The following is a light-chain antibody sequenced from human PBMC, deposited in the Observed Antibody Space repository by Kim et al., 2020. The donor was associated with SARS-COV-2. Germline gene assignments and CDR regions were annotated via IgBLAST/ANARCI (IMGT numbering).Light chain of an antibody. CDR2: EDS. Sequence: SYELTQPPSVSVSPGQTARITCSGDTLPKQYAYWYQQKPGQAPVLVIYEDSERPSGIPERFSGSSSGTTVTLTISGVQAEDEADYHCQSADSSGTSVVFGGGTQLTVL. V-gene: IGLV3-25*03. J-gene: IGLJ2*01. CDR1: TLPKQY. CDR3: QSADSSGTSVV.